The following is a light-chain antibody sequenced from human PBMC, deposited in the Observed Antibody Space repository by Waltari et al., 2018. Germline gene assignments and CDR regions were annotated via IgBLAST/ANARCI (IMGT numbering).Light chain of an antibody. CDR1: QSLVYTNGKTY. V-gene: IGKV2-28*01. J-gene: IGKJ1*01. CDR2: MVS. Sequence: DIVMTQSPLSLPVTLGQPASISCRSSQSLVYTNGKTYLNWFLQKPGQSPKRLIYMVSNRASGVPDRFSGSGSGTDFTLKISRVEADDVGVYFCMQALHWLLTFGPGTKLEIK. CDR3: MQALHWLLT.